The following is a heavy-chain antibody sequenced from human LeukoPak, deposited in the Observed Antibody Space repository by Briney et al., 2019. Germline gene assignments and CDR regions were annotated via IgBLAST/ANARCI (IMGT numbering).Heavy chain of an antibody. CDR2: IYYSGST. CDR3: ARDLRDGHYYDSSGSWFDP. CDR1: GGSISSGGYY. Sequence: SETLSLTCTVPGGSISSGGYYWSWIRQHPGKGLEWIGYIYYSGSTYYNPSLKSRVTISVDTSKNQFSLKLSSVTAADTAVYYCARDLRDGHYYDSSGSWFDPWGQGTLVTVSS. J-gene: IGHJ5*02. D-gene: IGHD3-22*01. V-gene: IGHV4-31*03.